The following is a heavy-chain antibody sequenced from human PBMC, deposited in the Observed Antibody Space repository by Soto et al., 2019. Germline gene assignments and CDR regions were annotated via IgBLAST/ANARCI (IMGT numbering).Heavy chain of an antibody. CDR2: INPSGGST. CDR3: ARAGIGYCSGGSCLGDAFDI. V-gene: IGHV1-46*03. D-gene: IGHD2-15*01. Sequence: ASVKVSCKASGYTFTSYDINWVRQAPGQGLEWMGIINPSGGSTSYAQKFQGRVTMTRDTSTSTVYMELSSPRSEDTAVYYCARAGIGYCSGGSCLGDAFDIWGQGTMVTVSS. J-gene: IGHJ3*02. CDR1: GYTFTSYD.